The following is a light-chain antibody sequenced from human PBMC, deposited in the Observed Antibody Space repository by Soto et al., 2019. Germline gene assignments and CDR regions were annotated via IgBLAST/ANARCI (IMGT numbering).Light chain of an antibody. J-gene: IGKJ1*01. CDR2: DAS. CDR3: QQYNSYPS. Sequence: DIQMTQSPSTLSASVGDIVTITFRASQSISNRLAWYQQTPGKAPKLLIYDASTRATGFPSRFSGSGSGTEFTLTISSLQPEDFAAYYCQQYNSYPSFGQGTKVDIK. V-gene: IGKV1-5*01. CDR1: QSISNR.